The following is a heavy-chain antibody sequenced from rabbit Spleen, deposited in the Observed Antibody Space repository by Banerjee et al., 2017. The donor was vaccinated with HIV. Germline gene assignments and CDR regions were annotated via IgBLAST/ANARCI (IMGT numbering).Heavy chain of an antibody. D-gene: IGHD7-1*01. CDR3: ARDTGTSFSSYGMDL. CDR2: IAGSSGFT. CDR1: GFSFSSSDY. Sequence: QSLEESGGDLVKPGASLTLTCTASGFSFSSSDYMCWVRQAPGKGLEWILCIAGSSGFTYFATWAKGRFTCSKTSSTTVTLQMTRLTAADTATYFCARDTGTSFSSYGMDLWGQGTLVTVS. J-gene: IGHJ6*01. V-gene: IGHV1S40*01.